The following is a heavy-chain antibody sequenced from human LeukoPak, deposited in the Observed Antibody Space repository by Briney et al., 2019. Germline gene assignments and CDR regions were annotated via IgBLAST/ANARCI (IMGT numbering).Heavy chain of an antibody. CDR3: ARASSHSSSYFDY. Sequence: SETLFLTCAVYGGSVSGYYWSWIRQPPGKGLEWIGEINHSGSTNYNPSLKSRVTISVDTSKNQFSLKLSSVTAADTAVYYCARASSHSSSYFDYWGQGTLVTVSS. D-gene: IGHD6-13*01. V-gene: IGHV4-34*01. J-gene: IGHJ4*02. CDR2: INHSGST. CDR1: GGSVSGYY.